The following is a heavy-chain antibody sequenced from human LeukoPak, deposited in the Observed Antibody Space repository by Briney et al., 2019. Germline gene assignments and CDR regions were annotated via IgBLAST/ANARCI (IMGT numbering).Heavy chain of an antibody. CDR1: GFTFSTYT. J-gene: IGHJ6*03. CDR2: IGSTSSNI. CDR3: ATLAKDRRWNYYMDV. Sequence: GGSLRLSCTGSGFTFSTYTMNWVRQAPGKGLEWVASIGSTSSNINYADSVEGRFTISRDNAKNSLYLQMNSLRAEDTAVYYCATLAKDRRWNYYMDVWGKGTTVTVSS. D-gene: IGHD2-15*01. V-gene: IGHV3-48*01.